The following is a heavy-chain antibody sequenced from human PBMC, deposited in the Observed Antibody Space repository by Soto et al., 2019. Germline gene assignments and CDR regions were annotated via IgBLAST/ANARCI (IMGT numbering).Heavy chain of an antibody. V-gene: IGHV4-31*03. Sequence: QVRLEESGPGLVKPSETLSLICSVSGGSVNNANYFWNWIRHHPEHGLEWIGYIYYSGSTRYNPSFKTRATLSIDTSKNQFSLRLNSVTVADTAVYFGARDADYGGSRGGMDVWGRGTTVTV. CDR3: ARDADYGGSRGGMDV. CDR2: IYYSGST. CDR1: GGSVNNANYF. D-gene: IGHD4-17*01. J-gene: IGHJ6*02.